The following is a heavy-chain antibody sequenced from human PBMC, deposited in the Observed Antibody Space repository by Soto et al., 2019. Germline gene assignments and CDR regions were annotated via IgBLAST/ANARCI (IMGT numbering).Heavy chain of an antibody. D-gene: IGHD6-13*01. Sequence: GGSLRLSCAASGFTFSSYWMHWVRQAPGKGLVWVSRINSDGSSTSYADSVKGRFTISRDNAKNTLYLQMNSLRAEDTAVYYCARGYSSRYGWFDPWGQGTLVTVSS. V-gene: IGHV3-74*01. CDR3: ARGYSSRYGWFDP. J-gene: IGHJ5*02. CDR2: INSDGSST. CDR1: GFTFSSYW.